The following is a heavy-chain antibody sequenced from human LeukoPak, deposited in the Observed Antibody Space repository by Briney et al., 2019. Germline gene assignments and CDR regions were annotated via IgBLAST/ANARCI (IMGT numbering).Heavy chain of an antibody. CDR3: ARECGGDCYTWFDP. V-gene: IGHV3-48*02. Sequence: GGSLRLSCAAPGFTFSSYTMNWVRQAPGKGREWVSYISRGSSTIYYADSVKGRFTISRDNAKNSLYLQMNSLRDEDTAVYYCARECGGDCYTWFDPWGQGTLVTVSS. CDR2: ISRGSSTI. CDR1: GFTFSSYT. J-gene: IGHJ5*02. D-gene: IGHD2-21*02.